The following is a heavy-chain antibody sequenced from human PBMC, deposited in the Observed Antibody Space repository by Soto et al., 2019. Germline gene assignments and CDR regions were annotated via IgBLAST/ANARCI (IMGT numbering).Heavy chain of an antibody. Sequence: EVQLVESGGGLVQPGRSLRLSCAASGFTFDDYAMHWVRQAPGKGPEWVSGINWNSGSIGYADSVKGRFTISRDNAKNSLYLQMNSLRTEDTALYYCAKEKGFGGVRKGMDVWGQGTTVTVSS. CDR3: AKEKGFGGVRKGMDV. J-gene: IGHJ6*02. CDR1: GFTFDDYA. D-gene: IGHD3-16*01. CDR2: INWNSGSI. V-gene: IGHV3-9*01.